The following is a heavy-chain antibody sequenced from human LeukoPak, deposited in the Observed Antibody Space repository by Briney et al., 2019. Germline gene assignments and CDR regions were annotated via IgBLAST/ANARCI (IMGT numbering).Heavy chain of an antibody. D-gene: IGHD5-12*01. CDR2: IIPIFGIA. V-gene: IGHV1-69*04. CDR3: ARAKSGYELDY. CDR1: GGTFSSYA. J-gene: IGHJ4*02. Sequence: SVKVSCKASGGTFSSYAISWVRQAPGQGLEWMGRIIPIFGIANYAQKFQGRVTITADKSTSTAYMELSSLRSEDTAVYYCARAKSGYELDYWGQGTLVTVSS.